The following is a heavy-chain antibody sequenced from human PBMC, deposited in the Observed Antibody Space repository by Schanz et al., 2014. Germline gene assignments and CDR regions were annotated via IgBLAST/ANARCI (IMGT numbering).Heavy chain of an antibody. D-gene: IGHD5-12*01. J-gene: IGHJ6*02. V-gene: IGHV3-30*18. CDR2: IYYNGTNK. Sequence: QVQLVESGGGVVQPGRSLRLSCAASGFNFSNYDIHWVRQAPGKGLEWVALIYYNGTNKYYADSVKGRFTISRDNSQNTLYLQINTLRTEDPAVYYCAKELNRRGGQTNFYYYYGMDVWGQGTTVTVSS. CDR3: AKELNRRGGQTNFYYYYGMDV. CDR1: GFNFSNYD.